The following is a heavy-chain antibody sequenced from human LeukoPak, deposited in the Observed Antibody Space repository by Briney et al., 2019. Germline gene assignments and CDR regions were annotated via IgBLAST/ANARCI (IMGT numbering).Heavy chain of an antibody. V-gene: IGHV3-23*01. Sequence: GGSLRLSCAASGFTFSSYAMSWVRQAPGKGLEWVSAISGSGGSTYYADSVKGRFTISRDNSENSLYLQMDSLTAEDTAVYYCARERTTVTSLGFDYWGQGTLVTVSS. D-gene: IGHD4-17*01. CDR1: GFTFSSYA. J-gene: IGHJ4*02. CDR2: ISGSGGST. CDR3: ARERTTVTSLGFDY.